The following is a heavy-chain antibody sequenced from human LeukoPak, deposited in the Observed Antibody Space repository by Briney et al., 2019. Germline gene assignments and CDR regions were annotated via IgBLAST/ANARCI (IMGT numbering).Heavy chain of an antibody. J-gene: IGHJ3*02. Sequence: ASVKVSCKASGYTFTSYAMHWARQAPGQRLEWMGWINAGNGNTKYSQKFQGRVTITRDTSASTAYMELSSLRSEDTAVYYCARVTSGSYSFAFDIWGQGTMVTVSS. CDR3: ARVTSGSYSFAFDI. CDR2: INAGNGNT. D-gene: IGHD1-26*01. CDR1: GYTFTSYA. V-gene: IGHV1-3*01.